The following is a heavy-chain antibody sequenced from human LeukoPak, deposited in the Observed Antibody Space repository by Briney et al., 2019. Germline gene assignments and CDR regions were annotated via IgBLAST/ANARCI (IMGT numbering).Heavy chain of an antibody. V-gene: IGHV1-8*01. CDR3: ARGGIMITFGGVIANDC. Sequence: ASVKVSCKASGYTFTSYDINWVRQATGQGLEWMGWMNPNSGNTGYAQKFQGRITMTRNTSISTAYMELSSLRSEDTAVYYCARGGIMITFGGVIANDCWGQGTLATVSS. D-gene: IGHD3-16*02. J-gene: IGHJ4*02. CDR2: MNPNSGNT. CDR1: GYTFTSYD.